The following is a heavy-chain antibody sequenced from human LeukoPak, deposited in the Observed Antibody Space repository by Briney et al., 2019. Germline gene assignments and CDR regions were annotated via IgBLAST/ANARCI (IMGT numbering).Heavy chain of an antibody. CDR1: GVSVSINY. V-gene: IGHV3-66*01. CDR2: IYSGGST. J-gene: IGHJ4*02. CDR3: ASGSYSDY. Sequence: GSLRLSCAASGVSVSINYMSWVRHAPGERLEWVSVIYSGGSTYYADSVKGRFTISRDNSKNTLYLQMNSLRAEDTAVYYCASGSYSDYWGQGTLVTVSS. D-gene: IGHD1-26*01.